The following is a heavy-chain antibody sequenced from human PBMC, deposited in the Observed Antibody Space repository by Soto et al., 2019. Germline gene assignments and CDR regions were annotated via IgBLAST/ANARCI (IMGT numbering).Heavy chain of an antibody. V-gene: IGHV1-3*01. CDR3: ARELQGLYYFDF. CDR1: GYSFTSYA. Sequence: ASVKVSCKTSGYSFTSYAMHWVRQAPGQRLEWLGWINADNGDTKYSQKFSGRVTITRDISANTAFMELSSLRSEDTAMYYCARELQGLYYFDFWGQGTLVTVSS. D-gene: IGHD4-4*01. J-gene: IGHJ4*02. CDR2: INADNGDT.